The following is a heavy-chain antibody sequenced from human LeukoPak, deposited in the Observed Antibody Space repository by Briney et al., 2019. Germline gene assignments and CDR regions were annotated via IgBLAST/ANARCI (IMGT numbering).Heavy chain of an antibody. Sequence: ASVNVSCKASGYTYTSNYMHWVGQAPGQGLEWVGRMNPSGGSTSYAQKFQGRVTMTRDTSTSTVYMELSSLRSEDTAVYYCARVGGVVPAAINLGYWGQGTLVTVSS. D-gene: IGHD2-2*01. CDR1: GYTYTSNY. CDR3: ARVGGVVPAAINLGY. CDR2: MNPSGGST. V-gene: IGHV1-46*01. J-gene: IGHJ4*02.